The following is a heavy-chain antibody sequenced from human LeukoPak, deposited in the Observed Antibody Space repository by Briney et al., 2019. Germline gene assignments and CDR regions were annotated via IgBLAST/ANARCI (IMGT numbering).Heavy chain of an antibody. CDR3: ARDGADTYYYESSTTESDY. J-gene: IGHJ4*02. V-gene: IGHV1-2*02. D-gene: IGHD3-22*01. CDR2: INRNSGDT. Sequence: ASVKVSCKASGFTVIGLYIHWVRQAPGQGLRWMGWINRNSGDTKYAQNFQGSVTMTWDASISTSYLELSSLRSDDTAVYYCARDGADTYYYESSTTESDYWGQGTLVTVSS. CDR1: GFTVIGLY.